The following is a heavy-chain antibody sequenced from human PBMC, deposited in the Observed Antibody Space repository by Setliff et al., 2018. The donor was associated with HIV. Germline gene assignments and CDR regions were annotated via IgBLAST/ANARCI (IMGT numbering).Heavy chain of an antibody. V-gene: IGHV4-39*01. CDR1: GGSTSSSNYY. CDR2: ICYTGSN. Sequence: PSETRSLTCSVSGGSTSSSNYYWGWHRPPPGKGLVWIGYICYTGSNYYYPSLKSRVTISADTSKNHFYLRLRHVTAADTAVYYWARQGAVTGHSFYYWGQGALVTVSS. CDR3: ARQGAVTGHSFYY. D-gene: IGHD4-4*01. J-gene: IGHJ4*02.